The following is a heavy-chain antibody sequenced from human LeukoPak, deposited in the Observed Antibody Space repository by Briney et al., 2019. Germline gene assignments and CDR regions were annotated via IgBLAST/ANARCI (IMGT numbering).Heavy chain of an antibody. CDR2: INSYGSST. CDR1: GVTFSSNW. CDR3: ARVGRSDYYDSSGYYHDYYHFDY. Sequence: GGSLRLSCAASGVTFSSNWMHWVRQAPGKGLGWVSRINSYGSSTTYSDSAKGRFTISRDNAKNTLHLQMNSMRAEDTAVYYCARVGRSDYYDSSGYYHDYYHFDYWGQGTLVTVSS. J-gene: IGHJ4*02. D-gene: IGHD3-22*01. V-gene: IGHV3-74*01.